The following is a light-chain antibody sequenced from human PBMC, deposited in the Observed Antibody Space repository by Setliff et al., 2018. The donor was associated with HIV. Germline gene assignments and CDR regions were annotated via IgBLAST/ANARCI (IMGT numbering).Light chain of an antibody. V-gene: IGLV2-23*02. J-gene: IGLJ2*01. CDR3: CSYGGTTTHVL. Sequence: QSALTQPASVSGSPGQSITISCTGTSSDVGSYNLVSWYQQHPDKAPKLMIYDVTQRPSGVSNRFSGSKSGNTASLTICGLQAEDEADYYCCSYGGTTTHVLFGGGTK. CDR1: SSDVGSYNL. CDR2: DVT.